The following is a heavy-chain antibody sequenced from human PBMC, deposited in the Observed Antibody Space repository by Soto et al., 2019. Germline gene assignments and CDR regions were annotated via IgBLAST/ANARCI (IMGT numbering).Heavy chain of an antibody. CDR2: ISAYNGNT. V-gene: IGHV1-18*01. D-gene: IGHD6-13*01. CDR1: GYTFTSYG. Sequence: GASVKVSCKASGYTFTSYGISWVRQAPGQGLEWMGWISAYNGNTNYAQKLQGRVTMTTDTSTSTAYMELRSLRSDDTAVYYCARPMYSSSWEGRGFDYWGQGTLVTVSS. J-gene: IGHJ4*02. CDR3: ARPMYSSSWEGRGFDY.